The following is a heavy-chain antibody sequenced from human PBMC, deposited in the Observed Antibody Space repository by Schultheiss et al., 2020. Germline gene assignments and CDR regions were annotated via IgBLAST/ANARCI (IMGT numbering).Heavy chain of an antibody. V-gene: IGHV2-26*01. D-gene: IGHD1-26*01. Sequence: ETLSLTCTVSGGSISSYYWSWIRQPPGKALEWLAHIFSNDEKSYSTSLKSRLTISKDTSKNQVVLTMTNMDPVDTATYYCARGLYSGSYRLDYWGQGTLVTVSS. CDR3: ARGLYSGSYRLDY. CDR1: GGSISSYYW. CDR2: IFSNDEK. J-gene: IGHJ4*02.